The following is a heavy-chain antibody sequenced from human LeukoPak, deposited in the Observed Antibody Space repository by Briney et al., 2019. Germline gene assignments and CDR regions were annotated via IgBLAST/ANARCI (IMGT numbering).Heavy chain of an antibody. CDR1: GYSTSSGYY. CDR2: IYHNGST. CDR3: ARAYYDFWSGYLDY. D-gene: IGHD3-3*01. V-gene: IGHV4-38-2*01. J-gene: IGHJ4*02. Sequence: SETLSLTCAVSGYSTSSGYYWGWIRQPPGKGLEWIGSIYHNGSTYYNPSLKSRVTISVDTSKNQFSLKLSSVTAADTAVYYCARAYYDFWSGYLDYWGQGTLVTVSS.